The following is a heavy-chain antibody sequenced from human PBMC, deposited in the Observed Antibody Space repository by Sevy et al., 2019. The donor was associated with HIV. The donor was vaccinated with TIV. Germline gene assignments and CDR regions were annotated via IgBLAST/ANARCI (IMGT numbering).Heavy chain of an antibody. CDR3: TTGVLVSREGEPTFDI. D-gene: IGHD6-13*01. CDR1: GFTFTNAW. J-gene: IGHJ3*02. Sequence: GGSLRLSCAASGFTFTNAWMNWVRQAPGKGLQWVGRIKSQTDGGTTDYAATVKGNFIISRDDSKNSLYLQMNSLKTEDTALYYCTTGVLVSREGEPTFDIWGQGTMVTVSS. V-gene: IGHV3-15*01. CDR2: IKSQTDGGTT.